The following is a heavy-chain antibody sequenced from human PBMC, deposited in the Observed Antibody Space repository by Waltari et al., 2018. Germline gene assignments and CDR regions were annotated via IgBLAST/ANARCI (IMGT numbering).Heavy chain of an antibody. CDR2: IIPIFGTA. J-gene: IGHJ4*02. CDR1: GDTFSSYA. V-gene: IGHV1-69*05. CDR3: ARSESYRYYFDY. Sequence: QVQLVQSGAEVKKPGSSVKVSCKASGDTFSSYAISWVRQAPGQGLEWMGGIIPIFGTANYAQKFQGRVTITTDESTSTAYMEMSSLRSEDTAVYYCARSESYRYYFDYWGQGTLVTVSS.